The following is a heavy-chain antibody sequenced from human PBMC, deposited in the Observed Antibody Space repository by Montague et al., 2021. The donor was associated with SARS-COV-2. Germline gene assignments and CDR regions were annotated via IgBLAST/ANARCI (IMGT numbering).Heavy chain of an antibody. J-gene: IGHJ3*02. CDR2: IYSGGST. CDR3: ARDPNQYDILTGSYRGYYAFDI. CDR1: GFTVSSNY. V-gene: IGHV3-66*01. Sequence: SLRLSCPASGFTVSSNYMSWVRQAPGKGLEWVSVIYSGGSTNYADSVTGRFTISRDTPKNTLYLQMNSLRAEDTAVYYCARDPNQYDILTGSYRGYYAFDIWGQGTMVTVSS. D-gene: IGHD3-9*01.